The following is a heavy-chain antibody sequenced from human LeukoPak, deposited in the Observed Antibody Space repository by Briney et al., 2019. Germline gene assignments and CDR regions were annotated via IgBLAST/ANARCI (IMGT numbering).Heavy chain of an antibody. J-gene: IGHJ4*02. D-gene: IGHD2-2*01. CDR1: GGSISSSSYY. V-gene: IGHV4-39*02. CDR3: ARAMCSSTSCKGYFDY. CDR2: IYYSGST. Sequence: PSETLSLTCTVSGGSISSSSYYWGWIRQPPGKGLEWIGSIYYSGSTYYNPSLKSRVTISVDTSKNHFSLKLSSVTAADTAVYYCARAMCSSTSCKGYFDYWGQGTLVTVSS.